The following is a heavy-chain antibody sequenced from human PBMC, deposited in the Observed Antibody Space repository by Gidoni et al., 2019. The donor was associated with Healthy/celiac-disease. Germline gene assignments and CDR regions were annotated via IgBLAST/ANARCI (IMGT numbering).Heavy chain of an antibody. CDR2: IRRSGSTI. CDR3: ARDRGKLDLRSQYYYYGMDV. Sequence: QVQLVESGGGLVKPGGSLRLSCAASGFTFSDYYINWIRQAPGKGLEWVSYIRRSGSTIYYADAVKGRFTISRDNAKNSLYLQMNSLRAEDTAVYYCARDRGKLDLRSQYYYYGMDVWGQGTTVTVSS. V-gene: IGHV3-11*01. CDR1: GFTFSDYY. J-gene: IGHJ6*02. D-gene: IGHD1-7*01.